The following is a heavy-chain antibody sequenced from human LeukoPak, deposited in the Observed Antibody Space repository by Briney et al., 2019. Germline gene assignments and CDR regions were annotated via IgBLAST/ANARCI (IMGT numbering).Heavy chain of an antibody. J-gene: IGHJ6*02. CDR1: GGSISSYY. Sequence: SETLSLTCTVSGGSISSYYWSWIRQPPGKGLEWIGYIYYSGSTNYNPSLKSRVTISVDTSKNQFSLKLSSVTAADTAVYYCARTPIVVVPMYYYYGMDVWGQGTTVTVSS. V-gene: IGHV4-59*01. CDR3: ARTPIVVVPMYYYYGMDV. D-gene: IGHD2-2*01. CDR2: IYYSGST.